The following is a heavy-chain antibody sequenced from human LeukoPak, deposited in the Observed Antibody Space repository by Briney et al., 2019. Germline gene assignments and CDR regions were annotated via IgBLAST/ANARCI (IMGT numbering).Heavy chain of an antibody. V-gene: IGHV3-53*01. CDR3: ARGHYGSGIHQGAIAI. CDR1: GFTVSSNY. D-gene: IGHD3-10*01. J-gene: IGHJ3*02. Sequence: PGGSVRLSCAASGFTVSSNYMSWVGQAPGKGLEWVSLIYSGGSTYYADSVKGRFTISRDNSKNTVYLQMNSLRAEDTAVYYCARGHYGSGIHQGAIAICGQGRTLTVSS. CDR2: IYSGGST.